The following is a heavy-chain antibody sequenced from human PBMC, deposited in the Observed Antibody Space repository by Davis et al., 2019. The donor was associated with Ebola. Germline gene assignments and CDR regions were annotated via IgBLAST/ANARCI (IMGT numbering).Heavy chain of an antibody. J-gene: IGHJ5*02. Sequence: ASVKVSCKASGYTFTSYAMHWVRQAPGQGLEWMGWISAYNGNTNYAQKLQGRVTMTTDTSTSTAYMELRSLRSDDTAVYYCAREIAPNWFDPWGQGTLVTVSS. CDR2: ISAYNGNT. V-gene: IGHV1-18*01. D-gene: IGHD2/OR15-2a*01. CDR3: AREIAPNWFDP. CDR1: GYTFTSYA.